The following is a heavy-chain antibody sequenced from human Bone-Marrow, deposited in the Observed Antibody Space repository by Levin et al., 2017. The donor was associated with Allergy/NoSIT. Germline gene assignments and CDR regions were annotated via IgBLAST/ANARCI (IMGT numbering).Heavy chain of an antibody. Sequence: GESLKISCAASGFTFGKFWMTWVRQAPGKGLEWVANIKEDGSEKYYVDSVKGRFTISRDTANNSLYLQMNSLRAEDTAVYYCARDRNYYGSGSYYRVAFDIWGQGTMVTVSS. CDR2: IKEDGSEK. CDR3: ARDRNYYGSGSYYRVAFDI. CDR1: GFTFGKFW. V-gene: IGHV3-7*04. D-gene: IGHD3-10*01. J-gene: IGHJ3*02.